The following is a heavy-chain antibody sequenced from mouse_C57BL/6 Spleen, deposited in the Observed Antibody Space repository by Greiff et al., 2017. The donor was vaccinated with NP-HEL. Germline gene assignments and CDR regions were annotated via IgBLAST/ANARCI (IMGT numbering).Heavy chain of an antibody. V-gene: IGHV1-72*01. D-gene: IGHD1-1*01. CDR2: IDTNSGGT. CDR3: ARDYGSRNAMDY. CDR1: GYTFTSYW. Sequence: QVQLQQPGAELVKPGASVKLSCKASGYTFTSYWMHWVKQRPGRGLEWIGRIDTNSGGTKYNEKFKSKATLTVDKPSSKAYMQLISLTSEDSAVYYCARDYGSRNAMDYWGQGTSVTVSS. J-gene: IGHJ4*01.